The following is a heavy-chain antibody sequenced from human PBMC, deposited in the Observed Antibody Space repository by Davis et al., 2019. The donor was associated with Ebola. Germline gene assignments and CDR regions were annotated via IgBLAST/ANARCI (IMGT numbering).Heavy chain of an antibody. J-gene: IGHJ6*02. V-gene: IGHV1-69*06. CDR2: IIPIFGTA. Sequence: SVKVSCKASGYTFTSYDISWVRQAPGQGLEWMGGIIPIFGTANYAQKFQGRVTITADKSTSTAYMELSSLRSGDTAVYYCARDRGYSYGSSYYYYGMDVWGQGTTVTVSS. CDR1: GYTFTSYD. D-gene: IGHD5-18*01. CDR3: ARDRGYSYGSSYYYYGMDV.